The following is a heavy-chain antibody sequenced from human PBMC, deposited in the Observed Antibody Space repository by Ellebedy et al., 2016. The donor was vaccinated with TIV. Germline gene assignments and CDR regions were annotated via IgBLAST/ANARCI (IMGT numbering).Heavy chain of an antibody. J-gene: IGHJ4*02. V-gene: IGHV3-7*03. CDR2: MNQVGSEK. D-gene: IGHD5-12*01. Sequence: GESLMISCAASGFTFTTYWMSWVRQAPGKGLEWVANMNQVGSEKYYVDSVKGRFTISRDNAQNSLYLHMNNLRAEDTAVYYCARDPNSPGDTGYGDYWGQGVVVTVST. CDR3: ARDPNSPGDTGYGDY. CDR1: GFTFTTYW.